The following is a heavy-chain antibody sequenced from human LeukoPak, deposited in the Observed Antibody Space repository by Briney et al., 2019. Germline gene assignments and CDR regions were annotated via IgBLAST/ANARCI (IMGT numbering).Heavy chain of an antibody. CDR1: GDSFSSNSAA. V-gene: IGHV6-1*01. D-gene: IGHD3-3*01. CDR3: AREEWLPRLNWFDP. Sequence: SQTLSLTCAISGDSFSSNSAAWNWIRQSPSRGLEWLERTYYRSKWYNDYAVSVKSRITINPDTSKNQFSLQLNSVTPEDTAVYYCAREEWLPRLNWFDPWGQGTLVTVSS. CDR2: TYYRSKWYN. J-gene: IGHJ5*02.